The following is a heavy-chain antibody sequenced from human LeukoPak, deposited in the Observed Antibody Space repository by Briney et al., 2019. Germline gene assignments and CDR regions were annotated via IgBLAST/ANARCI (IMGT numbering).Heavy chain of an antibody. J-gene: IGHJ4*02. CDR1: GGSISSGSYY. V-gene: IGHV4-61*02. Sequence: PSETMSLTCTVSGGSISSGSYYWSWIRQPAGKGLEWIGRIYTSGSTNYNPSLKSRGTISVDTSKNQFSLKLSSVTAADTAVYYCAREWFLPDYWGQGTLVTVSS. CDR2: IYTSGST. D-gene: IGHD3-10*01. CDR3: AREWFLPDY.